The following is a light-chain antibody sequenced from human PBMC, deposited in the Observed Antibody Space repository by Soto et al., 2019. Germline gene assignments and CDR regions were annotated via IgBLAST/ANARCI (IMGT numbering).Light chain of an antibody. CDR2: EVT. V-gene: IGLV2-14*01. CDR1: SSDIGAYDY. Sequence: QSALTQPASVSGSPGQSITISCTGTSSDIGAYDYVSWYQHHPGQAPKLMIYEVTNRPSGVSDRFSGSKSGNTASLTISGLQAEDEADYYCSSYTISVTLHVVFGGGTKLTVL. J-gene: IGLJ2*01. CDR3: SSYTISVTLHVV.